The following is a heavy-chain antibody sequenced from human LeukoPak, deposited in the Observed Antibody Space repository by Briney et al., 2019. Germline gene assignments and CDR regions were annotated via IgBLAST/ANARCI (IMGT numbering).Heavy chain of an antibody. CDR3: ARVRDGYNDAYDI. CDR2: TKPSGGST. Sequence: GASVKVSCKASGYTFTSYNMHWVRQAPGQGLEWMGITKPSGGSTTYAQKFQGRVTMTRDMSTSTLYMELSSLRSEDTAVYYCARVRDGYNDAYDIWGQGTMVTVSS. J-gene: IGHJ3*02. V-gene: IGHV1-46*01. D-gene: IGHD5-24*01. CDR1: GYTFTSYN.